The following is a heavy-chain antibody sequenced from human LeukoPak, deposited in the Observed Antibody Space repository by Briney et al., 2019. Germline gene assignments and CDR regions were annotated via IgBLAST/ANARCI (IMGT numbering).Heavy chain of an antibody. D-gene: IGHD3-10*01. CDR3: TKWSTSGSYYTE. Sequence: GGSLRLSCAASGFTFSSYAMSWVRQAPGKGLEWVSAIDGSGGSTYYADSVKGRFTISRDNARNSLSLQMNSLRAEDTAVYYCTKWSTSGSYYTEWGQGTLVIVSS. CDR2: IDGSGGST. V-gene: IGHV3-23*01. J-gene: IGHJ4*02. CDR1: GFTFSSYA.